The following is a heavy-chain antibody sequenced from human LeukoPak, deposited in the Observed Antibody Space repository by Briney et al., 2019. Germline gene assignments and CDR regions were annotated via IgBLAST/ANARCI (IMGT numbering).Heavy chain of an antibody. V-gene: IGHV3-74*01. CDR2: MKPEGGAT. CDR1: GFSFSTYW. CDR3: TGVGDY. Sequence: HSGGSLRLSCAGSGFSFSTYWMHWVRQAPGKGLVWVSGMKPEGGATYYADSVKGRFTISRDNAKSTVYLQMSSLRAEDTAVYYCTGVGDYWGQGTLVTVSS. J-gene: IGHJ4*02. D-gene: IGHD2-8*01.